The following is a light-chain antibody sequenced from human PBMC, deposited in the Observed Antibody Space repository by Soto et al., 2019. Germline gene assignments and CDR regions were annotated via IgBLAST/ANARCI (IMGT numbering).Light chain of an antibody. V-gene: IGKV1-39*01. CDR1: QSISSY. Sequence: DIQMTPSPSSLSASVGDRVTITCRASQSISSYLNWFQHKPGKAPKVLISAASTLQSGVPPRFSGSVSGTDFTLTISSLQPEDSASYYCQQYYNSVLTFGGGTKVDIK. J-gene: IGKJ4*01. CDR2: AAS. CDR3: QQYYNSVLT.